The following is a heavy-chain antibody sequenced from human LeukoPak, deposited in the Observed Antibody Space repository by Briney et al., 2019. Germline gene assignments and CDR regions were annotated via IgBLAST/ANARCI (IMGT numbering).Heavy chain of an antibody. CDR2: ISAYNGNT. V-gene: IGHV1-18*01. CDR3: ARSSSVTIPGYYFDY. Sequence: ASVKVSCKASGYTFTSYGISWVRQAPGQGLEWMGWISAYNGNTNYAQKFQGRVTVTTDTSTSTAYMELRSLRSDDTAVYYCARSSSVTIPGYYFDYWGQGTLVTVSS. J-gene: IGHJ4*02. CDR1: GYTFTSYG. D-gene: IGHD2-21*01.